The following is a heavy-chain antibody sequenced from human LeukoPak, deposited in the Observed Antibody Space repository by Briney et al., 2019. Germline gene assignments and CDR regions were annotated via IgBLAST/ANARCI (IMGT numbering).Heavy chain of an antibody. V-gene: IGHV3-21*01. CDR2: ISSSSSYI. J-gene: IGHJ4*02. CDR3: ARGVDTAMVLNY. Sequence: GGSLRLSCAASGFTFSSYSMNWVRQAPGKGLEWVSSISSSSSYIYYADSVKGRFTISRDNAKNSLYLQMNSLRAEDTAVYYCARGVDTAMVLNYWGQGTLVTVPS. D-gene: IGHD5-18*01. CDR1: GFTFSSYS.